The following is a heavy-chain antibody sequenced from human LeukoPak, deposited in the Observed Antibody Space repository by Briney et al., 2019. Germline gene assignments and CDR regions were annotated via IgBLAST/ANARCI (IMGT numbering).Heavy chain of an antibody. V-gene: IGHV3-48*01. J-gene: IGHJ4*02. CDR1: GFTFSSYS. D-gene: IGHD5-18*01. Sequence: SGGSLRLSCAASGFTFSSYSMNWVRQAPGKGLEWISYISSGTITMYYADSVKGRFTISRDNSKNTLYLQMNSLRAEDTAVYYCAKEVRYSDLPGYWGQGTLVTVSS. CDR2: ISSGTITM. CDR3: AKEVRYSDLPGY.